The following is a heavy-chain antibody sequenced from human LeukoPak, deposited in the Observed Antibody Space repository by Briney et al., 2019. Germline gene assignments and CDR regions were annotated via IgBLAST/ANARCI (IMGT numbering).Heavy chain of an antibody. CDR1: GYTLTELS. CDR2: FDPEDGET. D-gene: IGHD3-3*01. V-gene: IGHV1-24*01. CDR3: ATGPILGVVFGGSYYYGMDV. J-gene: IGHJ6*02. Sequence: GASVKVSCKVSGYTLTELSMHWVRQAPGKGLEWMGGFDPEDGETIYAQKFQGRVTMTEDTSTDTAYMELSSLRSEDTAVYYCATGPILGVVFGGSYYYGMDVWGQGTTVTVSS.